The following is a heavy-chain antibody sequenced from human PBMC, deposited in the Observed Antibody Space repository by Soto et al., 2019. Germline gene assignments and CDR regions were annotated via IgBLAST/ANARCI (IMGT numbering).Heavy chain of an antibody. CDR1: GGSISSSGYY. D-gene: IGHD6-13*01. CDR2: IYYSGST. V-gene: IGHV4-39*01. J-gene: IGHJ4*02. CDR3: ARHAGYSSSWYHFDY. Sequence: SETLSLTCTVSGGSISSSGYYWGWIRQPPGKGLEWIGSIYYSGSTYYNPSLKSRVTISVDTSKNQFSLKLNSVTAADTAVYYCARHAGYSSSWYHFDYWGQGTLVTVSS.